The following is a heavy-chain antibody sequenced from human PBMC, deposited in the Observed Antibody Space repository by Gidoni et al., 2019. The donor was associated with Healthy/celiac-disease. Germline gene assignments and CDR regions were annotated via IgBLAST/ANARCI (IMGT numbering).Heavy chain of an antibody. V-gene: IGHV3-48*02. CDR3: ARDLRSTSWYYFDY. D-gene: IGHD6-13*01. CDR2: ISSSSSTI. CDR1: GFTFSSYS. Sequence: EVQLVESGGGLVQPGGSLRLSCAASGFTFSSYSMNWVRQAPGKGLEWVSYISSSSSTIYYADSVKGRFTISRDNAKNSLYLQMNSLRDEDTAVYYCARDLRSTSWYYFDYWGQGTLVTVSS. J-gene: IGHJ4*02.